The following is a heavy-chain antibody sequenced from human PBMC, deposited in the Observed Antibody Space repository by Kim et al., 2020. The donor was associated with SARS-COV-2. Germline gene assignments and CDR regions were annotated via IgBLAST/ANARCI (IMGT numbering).Heavy chain of an antibody. V-gene: IGHV1-2*02. CDR3: AIYGDLEAFDI. CDR2: T. J-gene: IGHJ3*02. D-gene: IGHD4-17*01. Sequence: TNYAQKFQGRVTMTRDTSISTAYMELSRLRSDDTAVYYCAIYGDLEAFDIWGQGTMVTVSS.